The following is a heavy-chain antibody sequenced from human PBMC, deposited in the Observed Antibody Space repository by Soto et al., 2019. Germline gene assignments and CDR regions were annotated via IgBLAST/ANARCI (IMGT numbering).Heavy chain of an antibody. D-gene: IGHD3-10*01. Sequence: GGSLRLSCAASGFTFKMYALSWVRQAPGKGLEWVAGISGSGGSAYYADSVKGRFTISRDNSNNTLYLQMNSLRAEDTAIYYCAKRGEGSGSYYFDYLGQGTLVTVSS. CDR1: GFTFKMYA. V-gene: IGHV3-23*01. CDR2: ISGSGGSA. J-gene: IGHJ4*02. CDR3: AKRGEGSGSYYFDY.